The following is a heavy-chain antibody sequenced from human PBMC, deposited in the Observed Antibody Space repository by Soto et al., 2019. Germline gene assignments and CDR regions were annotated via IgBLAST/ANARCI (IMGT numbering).Heavy chain of an antibody. CDR2: ISANNANT. CDR3: ARDRSTSRSDRRSFDY. V-gene: IGHV1-18*01. J-gene: IGHJ4*02. D-gene: IGHD6-13*01. Sequence: QVQLVQSGAEVKKTGASVKVSCKASGYTFSSYDISWVRQAPGQGLEWMGWISANNANTNYAQNRQGRVTMTTDTSTNTAYMELRSLRSDDTAVYYCARDRSTSRSDRRSFDYWGQGTLVTVSS. CDR1: GYTFSSYD.